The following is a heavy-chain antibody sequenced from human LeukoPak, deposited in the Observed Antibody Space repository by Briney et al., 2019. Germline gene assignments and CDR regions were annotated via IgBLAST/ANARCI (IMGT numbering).Heavy chain of an antibody. V-gene: IGHV3-30*02. CDR2: IRYDGSNK. CDR1: GFTFSSYG. CDR3: AKAGRYCSSTSCYGLADY. D-gene: IGHD2-2*01. J-gene: IGHJ4*02. Sequence: GESLRLSCAASGFTFSSYGMHWVRQAPGKGLEWVAFIRYDGSNKYYADSVKGRFTISRDNSKNTLYLQMNSLRAEDTAVYYCAKAGRYCSSTSCYGLADYWGQGTLVTVSS.